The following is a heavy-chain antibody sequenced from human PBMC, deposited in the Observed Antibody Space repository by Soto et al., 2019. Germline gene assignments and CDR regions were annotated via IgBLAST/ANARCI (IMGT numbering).Heavy chain of an antibody. J-gene: IGHJ4*02. D-gene: IGHD3-10*01. CDR1: GFTFSSYG. Sequence: GGSLRLSCAASGFTFSSYGMHWVRQAPGKGLEWVAVIWYDGSNKYYADSVKGRLTISRDNSKNTLYLQMNSLRAEDTAVYYCARDRTWFGELLTDYGGQGTLVTVSS. CDR3: ARDRTWFGELLTDY. V-gene: IGHV3-33*01. CDR2: IWYDGSNK.